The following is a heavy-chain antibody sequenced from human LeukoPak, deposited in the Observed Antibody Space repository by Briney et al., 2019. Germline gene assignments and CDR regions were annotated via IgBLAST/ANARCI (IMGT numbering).Heavy chain of an antibody. Sequence: GGSLRLSCAASGFTFSSYAMHWVRQAPGKGLEWVAVMSYDGSNKYYADSVKGRFTISRDNAKNSLYLQMNSLRAEDTAVYYCARDTPHMDVWGQGTTVTVSS. J-gene: IGHJ6*02. CDR3: ARDTPHMDV. CDR2: MSYDGSNK. V-gene: IGHV3-30*04. CDR1: GFTFSSYA.